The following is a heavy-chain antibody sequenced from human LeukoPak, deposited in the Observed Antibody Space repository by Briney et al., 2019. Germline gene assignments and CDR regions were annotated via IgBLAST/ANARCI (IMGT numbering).Heavy chain of an antibody. CDR2: INSDGSST. V-gene: IGHV3-74*01. CDR3: ARGGRWLQYSY. CDR1: GFTFSSYW. Sequence: GGSLRLSCGASGFTFSSYWMHWVRQAPGKGLVWVSRINSDGSSTSYADSVKGRFTISRDNAKNTLYLQMDSLRAEDTAVYYCARGGRWLQYSYWGQGTLVTVSS. J-gene: IGHJ4*02. D-gene: IGHD5-24*01.